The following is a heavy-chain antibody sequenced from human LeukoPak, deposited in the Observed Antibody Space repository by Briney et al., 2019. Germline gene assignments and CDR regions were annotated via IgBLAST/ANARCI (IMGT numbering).Heavy chain of an antibody. CDR1: GYTFTAFH. CDR2: INPNNGDT. V-gene: IGHV1-2*02. CDR3: ARVGSWYPDNFFDH. D-gene: IGHD6-13*01. J-gene: IGHJ4*02. Sequence: RASVKVSCKASGYTFTAFHMHWVRQAPGQGLECMGWINPNNGDTNYAEKYQGRVTMTRDTSMRTVYMELASLRSDDTAVYYCARVGSWYPDNFFDHWGQGTLVTVSS.